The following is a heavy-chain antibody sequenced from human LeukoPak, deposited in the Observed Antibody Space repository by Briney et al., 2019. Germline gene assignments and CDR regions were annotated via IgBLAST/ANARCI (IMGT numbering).Heavy chain of an antibody. D-gene: IGHD6-19*01. CDR3: ARGIQPWLVPSYFDY. CDR2: INHSGST. J-gene: IGHJ4*02. V-gene: IGHV4-34*01. Sequence: SETLSLTCTVSGGSISSYYWSWIRQPPGKGLEWIGEINHSGSTNYNPSLKSRVTMSVDTSKNQFSLKLSSVTAADTAVYYCARGIQPWLVPSYFDYWGQGTLVTVSS. CDR1: GGSISSYY.